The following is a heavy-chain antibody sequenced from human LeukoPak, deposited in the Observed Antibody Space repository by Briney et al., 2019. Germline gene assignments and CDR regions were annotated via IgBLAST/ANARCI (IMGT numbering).Heavy chain of an antibody. Sequence: HSGRSLRPSCAPSGFTLSCCGMHSVRQAPGKGLEWGVVIWYGGSNQHYADSVKGRFTISRDDSKNTLYLQMNSLRVEDTAVYYCASAAGSLGDYDSTGYLHYWGQGTLVTVSS. J-gene: IGHJ4*02. D-gene: IGHD3-22*01. CDR1: GFTLSCCG. V-gene: IGHV3-33*01. CDR2: IWYGGSNQ. CDR3: ASAAGSLGDYDSTGYLHY.